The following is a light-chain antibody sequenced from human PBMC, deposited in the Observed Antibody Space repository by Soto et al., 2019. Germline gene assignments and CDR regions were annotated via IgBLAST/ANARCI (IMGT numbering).Light chain of an antibody. V-gene: IGKV3-20*01. CDR2: GGS. J-gene: IGKJ1*01. Sequence: EIVLTQSPGTLSLSPGERATLSCRASQSVSNNYLAWYQQKPGQAPRLLIYGGSNRATGIPERFSGSASGTDFTLTISRLEPEDCAVYYCQQYGSSGTFGQGTKVEIK. CDR1: QSVSNNY. CDR3: QQYGSSGT.